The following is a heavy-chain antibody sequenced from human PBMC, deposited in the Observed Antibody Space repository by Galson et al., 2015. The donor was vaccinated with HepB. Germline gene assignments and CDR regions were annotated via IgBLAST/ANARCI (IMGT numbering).Heavy chain of an antibody. CDR2: TYHGSKWYT. CDR1: GDSVSNNGAA. CDR3: ARDRTNWGSAVRWFDP. V-gene: IGHV6-1*01. J-gene: IGHJ5*02. Sequence: CAISGDSVSNNGAAWNWIRQSPSRGLEWLGRTYHGSKWYTDYAVSVKSRITINPDTSKNQFSLQLNSVTPEDTAVYYCARDRTNWGSAVRWFDPWGQGTLVTVSS. D-gene: IGHD7-27*01.